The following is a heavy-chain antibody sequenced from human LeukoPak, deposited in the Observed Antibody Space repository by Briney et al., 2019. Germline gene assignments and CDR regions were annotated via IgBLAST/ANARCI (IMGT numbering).Heavy chain of an antibody. V-gene: IGHV1-2*02. CDR1: GYTFSSYG. D-gene: IGHD3-3*01. Sequence: ASVKVSCKASGYTFSSYGISWVRQAPGQGLEWMGWINPNSGGTNYAQKFQGRVTMTRDTSISTAYMELSRLRSDDTAVYYCARDLLYDFWSGSAYYFDYWGQGTLVTVSS. J-gene: IGHJ4*02. CDR3: ARDLLYDFWSGSAYYFDY. CDR2: INPNSGGT.